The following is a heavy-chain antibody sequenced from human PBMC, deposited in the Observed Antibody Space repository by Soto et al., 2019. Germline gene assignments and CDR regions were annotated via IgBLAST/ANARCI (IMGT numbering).Heavy chain of an antibody. CDR3: AKDPAGSTLGFFEL. V-gene: IGHV3-30*18. D-gene: IGHD3-3*01. CDR2: ISGDGSNA. J-gene: IGHJ6*02. CDR1: GFMFKNFG. Sequence: GGSRRLSWAGAGFMFKNFGTHWVRQAPDKGLEWLSVISGDGSNAIYADSVKGRFAMSKDNSKNMVYLYMSSLRPEDSGVYYCAKDPAGSTLGFFELWGQGTTVTVSS.